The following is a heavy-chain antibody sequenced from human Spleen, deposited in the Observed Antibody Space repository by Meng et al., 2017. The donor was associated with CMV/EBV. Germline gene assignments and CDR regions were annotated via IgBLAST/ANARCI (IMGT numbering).Heavy chain of an antibody. CDR2: ISSSTNYI. J-gene: IGHJ4*02. CDR3: ARASGGYCSTTICYGYDDY. V-gene: IGHV3-21*01. CDR1: GFTFSSYT. Sequence: GESLKISCAASGFTFSSYTMNWVRQAPGKGLEWVSSISSSTNYIYYADSVKGRFTISRDNAKYSLFLQMNSLRAEDTAVYYCARASGGYCSTTICYGYDDYWGQGTLVTVSS. D-gene: IGHD2-2*01.